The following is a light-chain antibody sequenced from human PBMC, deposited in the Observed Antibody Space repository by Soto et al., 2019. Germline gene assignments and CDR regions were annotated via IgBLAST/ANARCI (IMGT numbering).Light chain of an antibody. J-gene: IGLJ1*01. Sequence: QSALTQPASVSGSPGQSITISCTGTSSDVGAYNFVSWYQKHPGKVPKLMIFDVSSRPSGVSDRFSGSKSGNTASLTISGLQAESEGEYYCSSYTSSRTHVFGSGTKLTVL. V-gene: IGLV2-14*03. CDR1: SSDVGAYNF. CDR2: DVS. CDR3: SSYTSSRTHV.